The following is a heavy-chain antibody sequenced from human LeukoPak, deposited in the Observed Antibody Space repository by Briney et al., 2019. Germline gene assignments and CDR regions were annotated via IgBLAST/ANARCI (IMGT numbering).Heavy chain of an antibody. D-gene: IGHD6-19*01. CDR2: ISGSGGST. V-gene: IGHV3-23*01. CDR1: RFTFSSYA. J-gene: IGHJ4*02. Sequence: PGGSLRLSCAASRFTFSSYAMSWVRQAPGKGLEWVSAISGSGGSTYYADSVKGRFTISRDNSKNTLYLQMNSLRAEDTAVYYCAKDGYSSGWYQGGLDYWGQGTLVTVSS. CDR3: AKDGYSSGWYQGGLDY.